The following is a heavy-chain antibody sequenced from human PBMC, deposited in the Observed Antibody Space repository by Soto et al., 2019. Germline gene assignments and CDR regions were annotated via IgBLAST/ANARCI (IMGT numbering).Heavy chain of an antibody. D-gene: IGHD3-10*01. J-gene: IGHJ6*02. V-gene: IGHV3-33*01. Sequence: GGSLRLSCAASGFTFSSYGMHWVRQAPGKGLEWVAVIWYDGSNKYYADSVKGRFTISRDNSKNTLYLQMNSLRAEDTAVYYCARDHYYGSGSYYQNYYYYGMDVWGQGTTVTVSS. CDR3: ARDHYYGSGSYYQNYYYYGMDV. CDR1: GFTFSSYG. CDR2: IWYDGSNK.